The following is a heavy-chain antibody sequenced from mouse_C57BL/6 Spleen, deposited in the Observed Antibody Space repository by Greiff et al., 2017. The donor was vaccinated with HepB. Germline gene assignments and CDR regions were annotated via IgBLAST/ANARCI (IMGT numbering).Heavy chain of an antibody. CDR1: GFTFTDYY. J-gene: IGHJ2*01. D-gene: IGHD1-1*01. CDR3: ARSLGAKSYFDY. Sequence: EVQGVESGGGLVQPGGSLSLSCAASGFTFTDYYMSWVRQPPGKALEWLGFIRNKANGYTTEYSASVKGRFTISRDNSQSILYLQMNALRAEDSATYYCARSLGAKSYFDYWGQGTTLTVSS. V-gene: IGHV7-3*01. CDR2: IRNKANGYTT.